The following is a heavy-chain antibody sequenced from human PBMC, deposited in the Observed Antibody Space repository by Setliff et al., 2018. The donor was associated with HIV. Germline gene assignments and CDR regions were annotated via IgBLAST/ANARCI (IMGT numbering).Heavy chain of an antibody. CDR3: AGPNYYDSSGSFDY. CDR1: GFTFSNYE. J-gene: IGHJ4*02. CDR2: ISSSGTTI. V-gene: IGHV3-48*03. D-gene: IGHD3-22*01. Sequence: GGSLRLSCAASGFTFSNYEMNWVRQAPGKGLEWVSYISSSGTTIYYADSVKGRFTISRDNAKNSLYLQMNSLRAEDTAVYYCAGPNYYDSSGSFDYWGQGALVTVSS.